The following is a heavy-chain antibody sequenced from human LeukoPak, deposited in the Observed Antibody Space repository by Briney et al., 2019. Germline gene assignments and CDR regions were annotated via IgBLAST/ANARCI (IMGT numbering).Heavy chain of an antibody. D-gene: IGHD3-3*01. J-gene: IGHJ4*02. CDR2: INHSGSA. CDR1: GGSFSGYY. CDR3: ARGPTYYDFWSGFYDYFDY. Sequence: SETLSLTCAVCGGSFSGYYWSWIRQPPGKGLEWIGEINHSGSANYNPSLKSRVTISVDTSKNQFSLKLSSVTAADTAVYYCARGPTYYDFWSGFYDYFDYWGQGTLATVSS. V-gene: IGHV4-34*01.